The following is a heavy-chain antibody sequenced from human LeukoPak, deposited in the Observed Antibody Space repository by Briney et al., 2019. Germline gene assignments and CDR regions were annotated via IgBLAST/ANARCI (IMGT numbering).Heavy chain of an antibody. CDR1: GGSFSGYY. V-gene: IGHV4-34*01. D-gene: IGHD3-16*01. CDR2: INHSGST. J-gene: IGHJ4*02. CDR3: ARLNYDYVWGSSPPFDY. Sequence: SETLSLTCAVYGGSFSGYYWSWIRQPPVKGLEWIGEINHSGSTNYNPSLKSRVTISVDTSKNQFSLKLSSVTAADTAVYYCARLNYDYVWGSSPPFDYWGQGTLVTVSS.